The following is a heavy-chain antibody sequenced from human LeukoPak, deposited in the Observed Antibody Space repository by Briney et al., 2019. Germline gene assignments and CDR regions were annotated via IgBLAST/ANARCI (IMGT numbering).Heavy chain of an antibody. CDR2: TNAGGGSA. CDR1: GFTFTNYA. Sequence: GGSLRLSCVASGFTFTNYAMSWVRQAPGKGLEWVSLTNAGGGSAYYADSVKGRFTISRDNSRNTLYLQMNSLRAEDTAVYYCAKVRIQLWPRGYFDYWGQGTLVTVSS. J-gene: IGHJ4*02. V-gene: IGHV3-23*01. D-gene: IGHD5-18*01. CDR3: AKVRIQLWPRGYFDY.